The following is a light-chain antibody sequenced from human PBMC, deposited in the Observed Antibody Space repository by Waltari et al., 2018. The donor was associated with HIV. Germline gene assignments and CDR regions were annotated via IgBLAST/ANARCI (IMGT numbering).Light chain of an antibody. CDR3: CSYAGSSTLEV. V-gene: IGLV2-23*01. CDR1: SSDVVSYNL. J-gene: IGLJ2*01. Sequence: QSALTQPASVSGSPGQSITISCTGTSSDVVSYNLVSWYHQHPGKAPKLMIYEGSKRPSGVSNRFSGSKSGNTASLTISGLQAEDEADYYCCSYAGSSTLEVFGGGTKLTVL. CDR2: EGS.